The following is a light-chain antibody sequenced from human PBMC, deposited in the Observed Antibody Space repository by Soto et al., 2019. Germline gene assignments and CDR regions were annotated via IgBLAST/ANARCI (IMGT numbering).Light chain of an antibody. CDR2: WAS. CDR3: QQYYRTPWT. CDR1: QSVLYSSNNKNY. J-gene: IGKJ1*01. V-gene: IGKV4-1*01. Sequence: DIVMTQSPDSLAVSLGERATNNCKSSQSVLYSSNNKNYLAWYQQKPGQPPKLLLYWASTRESGVPDRFSGSGSGTDFTLTITSLQHEDVAVYYCQQYYRTPWTFGQGTKVEIK.